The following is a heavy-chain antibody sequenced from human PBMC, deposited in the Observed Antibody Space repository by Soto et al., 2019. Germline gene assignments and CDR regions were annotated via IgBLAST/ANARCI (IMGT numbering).Heavy chain of an antibody. Sequence: EVQLLESGGGLVQPGGSLRLSCAASGFTFSTYAMTWVRQAPGKGLEWVSAITRSGDYTQYADSVKGRFTISRDNSKNTLYLQMISLRAVDTAVYYCAKVGSYYEQSDYWYFDLWGRGTLVTVSS. CDR2: ITRSGDYT. V-gene: IGHV3-23*01. J-gene: IGHJ2*01. D-gene: IGHD3-22*01. CDR1: GFTFSTYA. CDR3: AKVGSYYEQSDYWYFDL.